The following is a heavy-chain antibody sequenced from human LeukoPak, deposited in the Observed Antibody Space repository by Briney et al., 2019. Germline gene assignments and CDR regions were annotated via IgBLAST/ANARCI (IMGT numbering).Heavy chain of an antibody. J-gene: IGHJ6*03. CDR1: GYTFTSYD. Sequence: ASVKVSCKASGYTFTSYDINWVRQAPGQGLEWMGYMDPNSGNTVYAQKFQGRVTITTDTSISTAYMELSSLRSEDTAVYYCARGPSTRRLLWFGATHYYYYMDVWGKGTTVTISS. D-gene: IGHD3-10*01. CDR3: ARGPSTRRLLWFGATHYYYYMDV. V-gene: IGHV1-8*03. CDR2: MDPNSGNT.